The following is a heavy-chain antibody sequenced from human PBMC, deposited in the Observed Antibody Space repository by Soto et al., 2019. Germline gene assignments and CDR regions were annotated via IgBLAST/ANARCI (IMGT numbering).Heavy chain of an antibody. D-gene: IGHD2-2*01. CDR1: GYSFPNYW. V-gene: IGHV5-51*01. CDR2: IYPGDSDT. Sequence: XESLKISCEGSGYSFPNYWIGWVRQMPGKGLEWMGFIYPGDSDTKYNPSFQGQVTISVDKSLRTAYLQWSGLKASDTAMYYCVREYTSSLTFDYWGQGTLVTVSS. CDR3: VREYTSSLTFDY. J-gene: IGHJ4*02.